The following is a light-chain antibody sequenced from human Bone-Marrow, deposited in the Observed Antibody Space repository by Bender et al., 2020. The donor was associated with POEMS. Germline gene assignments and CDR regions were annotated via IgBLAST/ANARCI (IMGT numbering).Light chain of an antibody. V-gene: IGLV2-8*01. CDR1: STDVGAYNF. Sequence: QSVVTQPPSASGSPGQSVTIACTGTSTDVGAYNFVSWYQQHPGTAPKLMIFEVSKRPSGVPDRFSGSKSGNTASLTVSGLQAEDEADYYCSAWDDSLSGWVFGGGTKLTVL. CDR3: SAWDDSLSGWV. J-gene: IGLJ3*02. CDR2: EVS.